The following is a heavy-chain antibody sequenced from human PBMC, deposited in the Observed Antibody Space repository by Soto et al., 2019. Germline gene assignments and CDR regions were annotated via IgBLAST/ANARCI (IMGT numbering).Heavy chain of an antibody. Sequence: VASVKVSCKASGCTFTGYYMHWVRQAPGQGLEWMGWINPNSGGANYAQKFQGRVTMTRDTSISTAYMELSRLRSDDTAVYYCAGVEYYDFWSGPVYGMDVWGQGTTVTVSS. CDR3: AGVEYYDFWSGPVYGMDV. CDR2: INPNSGGA. D-gene: IGHD3-3*01. J-gene: IGHJ6*02. CDR1: GCTFTGYY. V-gene: IGHV1-2*02.